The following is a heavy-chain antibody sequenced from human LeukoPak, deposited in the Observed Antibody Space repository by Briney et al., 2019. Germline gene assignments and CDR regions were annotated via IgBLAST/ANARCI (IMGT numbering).Heavy chain of an antibody. J-gene: IGHJ3*01. CDR2: ISGYNGNT. CDR3: ARDGYIYGLPSAFDF. Sequence: ASEKVSCKASGYTFTTYSISWVRQAPGQGLEWMGWISGYNGNTDYAQKYQGRVTMTTDTSTSTAYMELRSLRSDDTAVYYCARDGYIYGLPSAFDFWGQGTMVTVSS. D-gene: IGHD5-18*01. CDR1: GYTFTTYS. V-gene: IGHV1-18*01.